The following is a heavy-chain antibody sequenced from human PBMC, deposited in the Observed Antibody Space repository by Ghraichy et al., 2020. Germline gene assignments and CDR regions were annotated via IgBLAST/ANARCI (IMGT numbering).Heavy chain of an antibody. CDR2: ISGSGGST. CDR3: AKACSSRWGGGSCNWFDP. V-gene: IGHV3-23*01. CDR1: GFTFSSYA. J-gene: IGHJ5*02. Sequence: GEPLNISCAASGFTFSSYAMTWVRQAPGKGLEWVSGISGSGGSTYYADSVKGRFTISRDNSKNTLYLQLNSLRADDTAVYYCAKACSSRWGGGSCNWFDPWGQGTLVTVSS. D-gene: IGHD2-15*01.